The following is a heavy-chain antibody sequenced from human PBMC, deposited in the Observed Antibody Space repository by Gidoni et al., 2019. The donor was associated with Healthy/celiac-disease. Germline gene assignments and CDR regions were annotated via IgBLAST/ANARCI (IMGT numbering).Heavy chain of an antibody. D-gene: IGHD6-13*01. CDR2: IYYSGST. J-gene: IGHJ5*02. V-gene: IGHV4-39*01. CDR1: GGSISSSSYY. CDR3: ARQEAGIAAAGTNNWFDP. Sequence: QLQLQESGPGLVKPSETLSLTCTVSGGSISSSSYYWGWIRQPPGKGLEWIGSIYYSGSTYYNPSLKSRVTISVDTSKNQFSLKLSSVTAADTAVYYCARQEAGIAAAGTNNWFDPWGQGTLVTVSS.